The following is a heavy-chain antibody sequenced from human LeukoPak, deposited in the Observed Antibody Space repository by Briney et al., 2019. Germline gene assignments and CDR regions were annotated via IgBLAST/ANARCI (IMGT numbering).Heavy chain of an antibody. D-gene: IGHD3-16*01. V-gene: IGHV3-30*18. CDR2: ISYDGSNK. CDR1: GFTFSSYG. CDR3: AKGAQALRYYYYMDV. Sequence: GGSLRLSCAASGFTFSSYGMHWVRQAPGKGLEWVAVISYDGSNKYYADSVKGRFTISRDNSKNTLYLQMNSLRAEDTAVYYCAKGAQALRYYYYMDVWGKGTTVTVSS. J-gene: IGHJ6*03.